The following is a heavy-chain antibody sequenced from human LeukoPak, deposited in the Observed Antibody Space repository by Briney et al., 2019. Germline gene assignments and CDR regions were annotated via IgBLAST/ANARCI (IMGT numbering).Heavy chain of an antibody. V-gene: IGHV3-23*01. CDR1: GFTFSSYA. J-gene: IGHJ4*01. CDR3: AKTPDVSDY. D-gene: IGHD5/OR15-5a*01. CDR2: IGASGDSI. Sequence: GGSLRLSCAVSGFTFSSYAMIWVRQAPGRGLVWVSSIGASGDSIYYTDSVKGRFTISRDNSKNTLYLQMSSLRVEDTAVYYCAKTPDVSDYWGKEPWSPSPQ.